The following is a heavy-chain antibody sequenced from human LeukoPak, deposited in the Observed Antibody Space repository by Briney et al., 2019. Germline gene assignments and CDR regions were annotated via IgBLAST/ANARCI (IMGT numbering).Heavy chain of an antibody. D-gene: IGHD3-10*01. CDR3: AKDPRLWFGESTGLYYFDY. Sequence: QPGGSLRLSCAASGFTFSSYDMHWVRQAPGKGLEWVAVISYDGSNKYYEDSVKGRFTISRDNSKNTLYLQMNSLRAEDTAVYYCAKDPRLWFGESTGLYYFDYWGQGTLVTVSS. CDR2: ISYDGSNK. V-gene: IGHV3-30*18. CDR1: GFTFSSYD. J-gene: IGHJ4*02.